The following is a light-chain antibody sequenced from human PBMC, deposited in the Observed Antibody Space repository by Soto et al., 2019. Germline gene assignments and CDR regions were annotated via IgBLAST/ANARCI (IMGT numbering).Light chain of an antibody. Sequence: DIQITQSPSSVSASVVDRVTITCRASQGIGSWLAWYQQKPGKAPKLLIYAASSLQDGVPSRFSGSGSGTDFTLTISSLQPEDFATYYCQQANSYPTFGQGTRLEIK. J-gene: IGKJ5*01. CDR3: QQANSYPT. V-gene: IGKV1-12*01. CDR2: AAS. CDR1: QGIGSW.